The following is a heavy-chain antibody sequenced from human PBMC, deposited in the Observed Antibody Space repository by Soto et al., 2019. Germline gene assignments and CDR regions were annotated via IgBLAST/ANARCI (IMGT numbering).Heavy chain of an antibody. D-gene: IGHD6-19*01. Sequence: ASVKXSCKASGYTFTSYYMHWVRQAPGQGLEWMGIINPSGGSTSYAQKFQGRVTMTRDTSTSTVYMELSSLRSEDTAVFYCARAVAVPADFDYWGQGTLVTVSS. V-gene: IGHV1-46*01. CDR2: INPSGGST. CDR3: ARAVAVPADFDY. J-gene: IGHJ4*02. CDR1: GYTFTSYY.